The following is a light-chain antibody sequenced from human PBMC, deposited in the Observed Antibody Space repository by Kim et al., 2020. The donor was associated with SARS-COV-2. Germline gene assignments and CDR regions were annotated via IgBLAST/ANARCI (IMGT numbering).Light chain of an antibody. Sequence: SYELTQPPSVSVSPGQTASITCSGDKLGDIYACWYKQRPGQSPVLVIYQDSKRPSGIPERFSGSNSGNTATLTISGTQAMDEADYYCQAWDRTTGVFGGGTQLTVL. CDR3: QAWDRTTGV. CDR1: KLGDIY. J-gene: IGLJ2*01. V-gene: IGLV3-1*01. CDR2: QDS.